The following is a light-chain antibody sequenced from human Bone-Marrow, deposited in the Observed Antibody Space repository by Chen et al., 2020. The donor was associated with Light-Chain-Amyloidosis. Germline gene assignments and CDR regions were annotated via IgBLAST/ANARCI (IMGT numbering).Light chain of an antibody. CDR1: GSNIGNNY. CDR3: AASDDSLSAV. J-gene: IGLJ2*01. Sequence: QSVLTQPPSASGTAGQRVTISGSGSGSNIGNNYVYWYQQLPGTAPKLLIYRDIQRPSGVPDRFSGSNSGTSASLAISGLRSEDEAVYYCAASDDSLSAVFGGGTKLTVL. CDR2: RDI. V-gene: IGLV1-47*01.